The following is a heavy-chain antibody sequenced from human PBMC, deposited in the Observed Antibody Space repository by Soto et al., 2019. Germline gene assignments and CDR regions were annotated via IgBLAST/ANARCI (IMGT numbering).Heavy chain of an antibody. CDR3: ARDPGYDSSGYFVDY. D-gene: IGHD3-22*01. J-gene: IGHJ4*02. CDR2: LYYSGRL. CDR1: GGSVSSGNYY. Sequence: SETLSLTCTVSGGSVSSGNYYWSWIRQPPGKGLEWIGYLYYSGRLNYNPSLRSRVTISPDTSKNQFSLKLSSVTAADTAVYYCARDPGYDSSGYFVDYWGQGIMVTVSS. V-gene: IGHV4-61*01.